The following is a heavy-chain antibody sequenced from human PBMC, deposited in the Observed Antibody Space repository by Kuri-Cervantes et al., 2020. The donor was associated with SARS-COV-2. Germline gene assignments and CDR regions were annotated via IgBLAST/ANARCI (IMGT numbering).Heavy chain of an antibody. CDR3: AIITSNLYYYYGMDV. J-gene: IGHJ6*02. CDR1: GYTFTSYY. CDR2: INPSGGST. V-gene: IGHV1-46*01. D-gene: IGHD2-2*01. Sequence: ASVKVSCKASGYTFTSYYMHWVRQAPGQGLEWMGIINPSGGSTSYAQKFQGRVTMTRDTSTSTVYMELSSLRSEDTAVYYCAIITSNLYYYYGMDVRGQGTTVTVSS.